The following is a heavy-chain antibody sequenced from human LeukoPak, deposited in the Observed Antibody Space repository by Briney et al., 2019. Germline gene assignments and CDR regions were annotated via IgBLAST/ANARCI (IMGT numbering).Heavy chain of an antibody. CDR1: GYTFTSYD. CDR3: ARGGFSYGYNWFDP. D-gene: IGHD5-18*01. V-gene: IGHV1-8*01. J-gene: IGHJ5*02. CDR2: MNPNSGNT. Sequence: ASVKVSCKASGYTFTSYDINWVRQATGQGLEWMGWMNPNSGNTGYAQKFQGRVTMTRNTSISTAYMGLSSLRSEDTAMYYCARGGFSYGYNWFDPWGQGTLVTVSS.